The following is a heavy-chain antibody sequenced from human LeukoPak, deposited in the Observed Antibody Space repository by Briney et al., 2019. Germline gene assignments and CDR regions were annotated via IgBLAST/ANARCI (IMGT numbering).Heavy chain of an antibody. D-gene: IGHD4-17*01. Sequence: ASVKVSCKASGGTFSSYAISWVRQAPGQGLEWMGWISAYNGNTNYAQKLQGRVTMTTDTSTSTAYMELRSLRSDDTAVYYCARDYGDYIDYWGQGTLVTVSS. J-gene: IGHJ4*02. CDR1: GGTFSSYA. CDR3: ARDYGDYIDY. CDR2: ISAYNGNT. V-gene: IGHV1-18*01.